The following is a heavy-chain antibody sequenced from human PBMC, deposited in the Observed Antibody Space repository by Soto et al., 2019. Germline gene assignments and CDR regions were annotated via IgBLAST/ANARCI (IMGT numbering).Heavy chain of an antibody. CDR2: INTSGGST. J-gene: IGHJ6*02. CDR3: SRDTGVGAIYYYDGMDV. D-gene: IGHD1-26*01. Sequence: ASVKVSCKASGYTFTSYYMHWVRQAPGQGVEGMGIINTSGGSTSYAQKFEVRVTMTRDASTSTVHMELRSMRSEDTDVYYCSRDTGVGAIYYYDGMDVWGQGTTVTVSS. V-gene: IGHV1-46*01. CDR1: GYTFTSYY.